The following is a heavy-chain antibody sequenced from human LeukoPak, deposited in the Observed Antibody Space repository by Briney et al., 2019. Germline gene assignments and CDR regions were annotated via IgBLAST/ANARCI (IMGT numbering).Heavy chain of an antibody. Sequence: SSETLSLTCAVYGGSFSGYYWSWIRQPPGKGLEWIGEINHSGSTNYNPSLKSRVTISVDTSKNQFSLKLSSVTAADTAVYYCARGGRPPLGVRPNFDLWGRGTLVTVSS. CDR1: GGSFSGYY. D-gene: IGHD2-8*01. V-gene: IGHV4-34*01. CDR2: INHSGST. J-gene: IGHJ2*01. CDR3: ARGGRPPLGVRPNFDL.